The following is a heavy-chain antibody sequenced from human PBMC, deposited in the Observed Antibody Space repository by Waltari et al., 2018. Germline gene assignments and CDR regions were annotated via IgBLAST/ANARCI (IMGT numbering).Heavy chain of an antibody. D-gene: IGHD3-10*01. CDR1: GGSISSGSYY. CDR2: IYTSGST. Sequence: QVQLQESGPGLVKPSQTLSLTCTVSGGSISSGSYYWSWIRQPAGKGLEWIGYIYTSGSTNNNPTLKSRVTISVNTSKNQFSLKLSSVTAADTAVYYGARVRESGVQGVSGWGYYYGMDVWGQGTTVTVSS. J-gene: IGHJ6*02. CDR3: ARVRESGVQGVSGWGYYYGMDV. V-gene: IGHV4-61*09.